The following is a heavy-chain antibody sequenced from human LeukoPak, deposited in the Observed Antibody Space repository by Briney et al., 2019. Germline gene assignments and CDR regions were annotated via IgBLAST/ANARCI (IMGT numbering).Heavy chain of an antibody. CDR3: ARGYAWDVQSRSHHYDILTGPPGWPVY. CDR2: IYYSGST. J-gene: IGHJ4*02. V-gene: IGHV4-59*12. Sequence: SETLSLTCTVAGGSISSYYWSWIRQPPGKGLEWIGYIYYSGSTNYKHSLKCRVTISVHTTNHQSSLRLSSRTAADTAVYYCARGYAWDVQSRSHHYDILTGPPGWPVYWGQGTLVTVSS. D-gene: IGHD3-9*01. CDR1: GGSISSYY.